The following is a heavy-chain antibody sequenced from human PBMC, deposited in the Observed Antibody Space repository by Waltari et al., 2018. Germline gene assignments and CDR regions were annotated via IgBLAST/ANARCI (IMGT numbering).Heavy chain of an antibody. CDR2: MNPNSGTT. D-gene: IGHD3-10*01. V-gene: IGHV1-8*03. J-gene: IGHJ3*02. Sequence: QVQQGQSGAEVKKPGDSAQVSCKASEYTFTSYEIKRVRQATGQGLEWMGWMNPNSGTTGYAQKFQGRVAITRNTSISTAYMGLSSLRSEDTAVYYCASIGWGDDAFDIWGQGTMVTVSS. CDR3: ASIGWGDDAFDI. CDR1: EYTFTSYE.